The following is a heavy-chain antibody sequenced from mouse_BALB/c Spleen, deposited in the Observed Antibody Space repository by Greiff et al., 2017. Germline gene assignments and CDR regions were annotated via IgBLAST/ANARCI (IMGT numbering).Heavy chain of an antibody. CDR3: ARSDYDYDVRNYAMDY. Sequence: VQLKESGPGLVKPSQSLSLTCTVTGYSITSDYAWNWIRQFPGNKLEWMGYISYSGSTSYNPSLKSRISITRDTSKNQFFLQLNSVTTEDTATYYCARSDYDYDVRNYAMDYWGQGTSVTVSS. J-gene: IGHJ4*01. CDR1: GYSITSDYA. V-gene: IGHV3-2*02. CDR2: ISYSGST. D-gene: IGHD2-4*01.